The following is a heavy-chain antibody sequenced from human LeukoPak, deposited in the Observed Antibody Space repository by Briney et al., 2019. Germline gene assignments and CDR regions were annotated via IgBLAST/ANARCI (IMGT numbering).Heavy chain of an antibody. D-gene: IGHD3-10*01. J-gene: IGHJ3*02. CDR3: ARDIFKWFGDREDAFDI. Sequence: ATVKVSCKASGYTFTSYGISWVRQAPGQGLEWMGWISAYNGNTNYAQKLQGRVTMTTDTSTSTAYMELRSLRSDDTAVYYCARDIFKWFGDREDAFDIWGQGTMLTVSS. CDR2: ISAYNGNT. CDR1: GYTFTSYG. V-gene: IGHV1-18*01.